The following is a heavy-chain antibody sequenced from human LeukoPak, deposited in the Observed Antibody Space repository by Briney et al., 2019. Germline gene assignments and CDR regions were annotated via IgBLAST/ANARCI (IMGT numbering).Heavy chain of an antibody. CDR2: INHKSGRT. J-gene: IGHJ4*02. D-gene: IGHD7-27*01. Sequence: ASVKDSCKASGYTFIDNYFHWVRQAPGQGGEWVGWINHKSGRTHYAQNFQGRVTFTRDTTISTAYMYLSGLTSDDTAIYYCARDHNWGPDFWGQGTLVTVSS. V-gene: IGHV1-2*02. CDR1: GYTFIDNY. CDR3: ARDHNWGPDF.